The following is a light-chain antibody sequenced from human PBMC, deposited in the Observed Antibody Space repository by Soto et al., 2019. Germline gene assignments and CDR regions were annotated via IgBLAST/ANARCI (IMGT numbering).Light chain of an antibody. Sequence: QSALTQPASVSGSPGQSITISCTGTSSDVGGYNYVSWYQQHPGKAPKLMIYDVSNRPSGVSNRFSGSKSGNTASLTISALQAEDEADYYCSSYTSSSTVYVFGTGTKVTVL. J-gene: IGLJ1*01. CDR2: DVS. V-gene: IGLV2-14*01. CDR1: SSDVGGYNY. CDR3: SSYTSSSTVYV.